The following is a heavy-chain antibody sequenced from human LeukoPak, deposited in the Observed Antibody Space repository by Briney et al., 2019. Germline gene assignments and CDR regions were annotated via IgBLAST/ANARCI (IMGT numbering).Heavy chain of an antibody. J-gene: IGHJ4*02. V-gene: IGHV1-3*01. D-gene: IGHD2-2*01. CDR2: INAGNGNT. CDR1: GYTFTNYA. CDR3: ARGVGYCSGTSCYAEASLFDY. Sequence: ASVKVSCKAPGYTFTNYAMHWVRQAPGRRLEWMGWINAGNGNTKYSQKFQGRVTITRDTSASTAYMELSSLRSEDTAVYYCARGVGYCSGTSCYAEASLFDYWGQGILVTVSS.